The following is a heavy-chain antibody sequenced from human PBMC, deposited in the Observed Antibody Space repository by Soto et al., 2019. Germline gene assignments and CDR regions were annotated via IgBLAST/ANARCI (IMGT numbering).Heavy chain of an antibody. J-gene: IGHJ1*01. CDR1: GGSISTYY. CDR3: ARGRFGELSPFQY. D-gene: IGHD3-10*01. V-gene: IGHV4-59*01. Sequence: QVQLQESGPGLVKPSETLSLTCTVSGGSISTYYWSWIRQPPGKGLEWIGYIYYNGNTNNNPSLKCRVTISVDTSKDQFSLKLTSVTAADTAVYYCARGRFGELSPFQYWGQGTLVTVSS. CDR2: IYYNGNT.